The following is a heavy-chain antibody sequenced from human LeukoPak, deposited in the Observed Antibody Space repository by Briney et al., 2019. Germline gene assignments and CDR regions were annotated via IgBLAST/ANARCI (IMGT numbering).Heavy chain of an antibody. V-gene: IGHV3-53*01. J-gene: IGHJ3*02. CDR3: ARDEAVLRYFDRPI. CDR2: IYSGGST. D-gene: IGHD3-9*01. Sequence: GSLRLSCAASGFTVSTNYMSWVRQAPGKGLEWVSVIYSGGSTYYADSVKGRFTISRDNSRNTLYLQMNSLRADDTAVYYCARDEAVLRYFDRPIWGQGTMVTVSS. CDR1: GFTVSTNY.